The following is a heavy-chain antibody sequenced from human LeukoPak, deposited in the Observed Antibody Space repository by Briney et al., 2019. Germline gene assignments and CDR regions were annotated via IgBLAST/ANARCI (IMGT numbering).Heavy chain of an antibody. CDR2: IIGSSGTT. D-gene: IGHD5-12*01. Sequence: GGSLRLSCVASGFSFNNYAMNWVRQAPGKGLEWVSLIIGSSGTTFYADSVKGRFTISRDKSKSTLYLQMNSLRAEDTAVYYCAKGAYDYIEIAYFDYWGQGSLVTVSS. CDR3: AKGAYDYIEIAYFDY. CDR1: GFSFNNYA. V-gene: IGHV3-23*01. J-gene: IGHJ4*02.